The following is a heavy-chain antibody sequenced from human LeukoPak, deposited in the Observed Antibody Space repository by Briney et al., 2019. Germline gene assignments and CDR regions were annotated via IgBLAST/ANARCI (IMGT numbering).Heavy chain of an antibody. CDR3: ARDASLMVRGGTFDY. D-gene: IGHD3-10*01. CDR2: INPNSGGT. CDR1: GYTFTSYG. Sequence: ASVKVSCKASGYTFTSYGISWVRQAPGQGLEWMGWINPNSGGTNYAQKFQGWVTMTRDTSISTAYMELSRLRSDDTAVYYCARDASLMVRGGTFDYWGQGTLVTVSS. J-gene: IGHJ4*02. V-gene: IGHV1-2*04.